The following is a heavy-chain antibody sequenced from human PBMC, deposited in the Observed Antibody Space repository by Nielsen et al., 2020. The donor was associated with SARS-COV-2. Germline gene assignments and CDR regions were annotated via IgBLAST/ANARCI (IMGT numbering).Heavy chain of an antibody. CDR3: AKDSHLLRYFDADVFDFDY. CDR2: ISWNSGSI. V-gene: IGHV3-9*01. Sequence: SLKISCAASGFTFDDYAMHWVRQAPGKGLEWVSGISWNSGSIGYADSVKGRFTISRDNAKNSLYLQMNSLRAEDTAVYYCAKDSHLLRYFDADVFDFDYWGQGTLVTVSS. D-gene: IGHD3-9*01. J-gene: IGHJ4*02. CDR1: GFTFDDYA.